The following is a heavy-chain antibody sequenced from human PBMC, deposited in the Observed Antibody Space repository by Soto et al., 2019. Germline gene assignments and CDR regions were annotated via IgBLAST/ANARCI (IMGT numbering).Heavy chain of an antibody. V-gene: IGHV4-34*01. J-gene: IGHJ4*02. Sequence: SETLSLTCVVSDGSLRGHYWGGIRQPPGKRLEWIAEINHSGFTNYNPSFKSRVTISRDTSTNQISLKLTSVTAADSAVYYCARAAVRQGATLFDFWGQGTLVTVSS. CDR2: INHSGFT. CDR3: ARAAVRQGATLFDF. CDR1: DGSLRGHY. D-gene: IGHD1-26*01.